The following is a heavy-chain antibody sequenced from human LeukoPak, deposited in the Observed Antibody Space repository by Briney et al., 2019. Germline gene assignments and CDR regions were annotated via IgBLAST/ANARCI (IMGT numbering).Heavy chain of an antibody. V-gene: IGHV1-69*04. CDR1: GYTFTSYY. J-gene: IGHJ4*02. CDR3: ARGRVTTGLFDY. Sequence: ASVKVSCKASGYTFTSYYMHWVRQAPGQGLEWMGRIIPILGIANYAQKFQGRVTITADKSTSTAYMELSSLRSEDTAVYYCARGRVTTGLFDYWGQGTLVTVSS. D-gene: IGHD1-14*01. CDR2: IIPILGIA.